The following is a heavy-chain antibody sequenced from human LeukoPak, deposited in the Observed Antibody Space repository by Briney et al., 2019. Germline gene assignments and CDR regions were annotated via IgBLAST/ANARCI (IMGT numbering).Heavy chain of an antibody. Sequence: GGSLRLACAASGFTFSSYAMSWVRQAPGKGLEWVANIKKDGSEKYYVDSVKGRFTISRDNAENSLYLQMNGLRAEDTAVYYCARACERSSGNYYFDYWGQGTLVTVSS. D-gene: IGHD6-19*01. CDR2: IKKDGSEK. J-gene: IGHJ4*02. CDR1: GFTFSSYA. V-gene: IGHV3-7*01. CDR3: ARACERSSGNYYFDY.